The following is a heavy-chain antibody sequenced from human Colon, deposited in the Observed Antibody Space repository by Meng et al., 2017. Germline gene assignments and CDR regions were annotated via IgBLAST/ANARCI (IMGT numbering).Heavy chain of an antibody. Sequence: QLQLQESVPGLVEPSGTLSLTCAVSGGSISSYNWWSWVRQPPGKGLEWIGQIDLGGTPYYNPSLESRVIMSLDKSKNQLSLRLTSVAAADTAVYYCARHGGWHFDYWGQGALVTVSS. CDR2: IDLGGTP. CDR1: GGSISSYNW. J-gene: IGHJ4*02. CDR3: ARHGGWHFDY. V-gene: IGHV4-4*02. D-gene: IGHD6-19*01.